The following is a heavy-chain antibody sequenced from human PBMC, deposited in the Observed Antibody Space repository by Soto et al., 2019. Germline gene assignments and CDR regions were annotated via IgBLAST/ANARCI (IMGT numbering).Heavy chain of an antibody. CDR3: ARGPLGYCSSTSCSYYYYGMDV. Sequence: SVKVSCKASGGTFSSYAISWVRQAPGQGLEWMGGIIPIFGTANYAQKFQGRVTITADESTSTAYMELSSLRSEDTAVYYCARGPLGYCSSTSCSYYYYGMDVWGQGTTVTVSS. V-gene: IGHV1-69*13. D-gene: IGHD2-2*01. CDR2: IIPIFGTA. CDR1: GGTFSSYA. J-gene: IGHJ6*02.